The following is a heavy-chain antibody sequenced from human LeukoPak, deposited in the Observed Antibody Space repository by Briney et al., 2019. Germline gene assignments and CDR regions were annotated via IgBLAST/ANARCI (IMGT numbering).Heavy chain of an antibody. Sequence: GGSLRLSCAASGVTFSRHVMHWVRQAPGKGLEWVAFIPSDGSNNYYADSVKGRFTISRDNSKNTLYLQMNSLRVDDTAVYYCARWGISSAFDIWGQGTMVTVSS. V-gene: IGHV3-30*02. D-gene: IGHD2/OR15-2a*01. CDR1: GVTFSRHV. J-gene: IGHJ3*02. CDR3: ARWGISSAFDI. CDR2: IPSDGSNN.